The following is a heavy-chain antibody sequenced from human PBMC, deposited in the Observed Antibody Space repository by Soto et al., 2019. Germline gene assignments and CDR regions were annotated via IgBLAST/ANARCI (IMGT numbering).Heavy chain of an antibody. CDR3: AKQVRCSGDNCRYFDY. J-gene: IGHJ4*02. CDR1: GFIFRGYT. Sequence: PGGSLRLSCAASGFIFRGYTMHWVCQTPGKGLEWVAAISYDGANEYYTDSVKGRFTISRDNSKNTLYLQMNNLRVEDTAVYYCAKQVRCSGDNCRYFDYWGPGTLVTVSS. V-gene: IGHV3-30-3*02. CDR2: ISYDGANE. D-gene: IGHD2-15*01.